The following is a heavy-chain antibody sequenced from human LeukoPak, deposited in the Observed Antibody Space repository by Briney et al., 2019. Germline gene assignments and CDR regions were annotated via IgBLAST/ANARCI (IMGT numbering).Heavy chain of an antibody. CDR1: GFTFRSYG. D-gene: IGHD2-15*01. CDR2: VKEDGSEE. Sequence: GGSLRLSRAASGFTFRSYGMSWVRQAPGKGLEWVASVKEDGSEEYSVDSVKGRFTISRDNAKNSLYLQMNSLRAEDTAVYYCARLGYCSSGSCFYGMDVWGRGTTVTVSS. J-gene: IGHJ6*02. CDR3: ARLGYCSSGSCFYGMDV. V-gene: IGHV3-7*05.